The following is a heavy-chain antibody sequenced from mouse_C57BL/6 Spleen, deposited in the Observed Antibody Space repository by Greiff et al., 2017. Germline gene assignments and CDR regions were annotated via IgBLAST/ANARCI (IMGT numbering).Heavy chain of an antibody. D-gene: IGHD1-1*01. V-gene: IGHV5-16*01. J-gene: IGHJ2*01. CDR1: GFTFSDYY. Sequence: EVKLMESEGGLVQPGSSMKLSCTASGFTFSDYYMAWVRQVPEKGLEWVANINYDGSSTYYLDSLKSRFIISRDNAKNILYLQMSSLKSEDTATYYCARDHGSSYYFDYWGQGTTLTVSS. CDR2: INYDGSST. CDR3: ARDHGSSYYFDY.